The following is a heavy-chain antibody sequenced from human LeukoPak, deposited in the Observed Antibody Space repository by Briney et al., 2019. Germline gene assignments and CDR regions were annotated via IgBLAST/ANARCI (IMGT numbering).Heavy chain of an antibody. CDR1: GFTFDDYG. CDR2: INWNGGST. CDR3: AKEALDDILTGFAG. D-gene: IGHD3-9*01. V-gene: IGHV3-20*04. J-gene: IGHJ4*02. Sequence: PGGSLRLSCAASGFTFDDYGMSWVRQAPGKGLEWVSGINWNGGSTGYADSVKGRFTISRDNSKNTLYLQMNSLRAGDTAVYSCAKEALDDILTGFAGWGQGTLVTVSS.